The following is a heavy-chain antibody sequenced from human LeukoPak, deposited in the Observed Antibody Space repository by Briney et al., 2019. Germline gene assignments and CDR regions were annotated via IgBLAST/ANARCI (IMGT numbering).Heavy chain of an antibody. J-gene: IGHJ5*02. Sequence: SETLSLTCTVSGGSIGSYYWSWIRQPPGKGLEWIGYIYYSGSTNYNPSLKSRVTISVDTSKNQFSLKLSSVTAADTAVYYCARGSHFGPFNWFDPWGQGTLVTVSS. CDR2: IYYSGST. D-gene: IGHD2/OR15-2a*01. CDR1: GGSIGSYY. V-gene: IGHV4-59*01. CDR3: ARGSHFGPFNWFDP.